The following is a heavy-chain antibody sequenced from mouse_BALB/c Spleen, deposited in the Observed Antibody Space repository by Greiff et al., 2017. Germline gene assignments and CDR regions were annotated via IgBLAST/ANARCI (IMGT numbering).Heavy chain of an antibody. CDR1: GFDFSRYW. Sequence: EVKLVESGGGLVQPGGSLKLSCAASGFDFSRYWMSWVRQAPGKGLEWIGEINPDSSTINYTPSLKDKFIISRDNAKNTLYLQMSKVRSEDTALYYCAKPRVYDGYYGGWFAYWGQGTLVTVSA. D-gene: IGHD2-3*01. CDR3: AKPRVYDGYYGGWFAY. CDR2: INPDSSTI. V-gene: IGHV4-1*02. J-gene: IGHJ3*01.